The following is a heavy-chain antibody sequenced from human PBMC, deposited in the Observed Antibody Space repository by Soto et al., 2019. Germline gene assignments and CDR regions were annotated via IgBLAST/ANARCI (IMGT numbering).Heavy chain of an antibody. CDR1: GFTFSSYD. CDR3: ARASAAGDHFDY. V-gene: IGHV3-13*05. Sequence: GGSLRLSCTASGFTFSSYDMHWVRQATGKGLEWVSAIGTAGDPYYPGSVKGRFTISRENAKNSLYLQMNSLRAGDTAVYYCARASAAGDHFDYWGQGTLVTVSS. CDR2: IGTAGDP. D-gene: IGHD6-13*01. J-gene: IGHJ4*02.